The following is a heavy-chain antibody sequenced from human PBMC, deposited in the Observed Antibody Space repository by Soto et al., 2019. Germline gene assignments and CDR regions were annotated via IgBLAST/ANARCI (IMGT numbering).Heavy chain of an antibody. D-gene: IGHD2-15*01. CDR1: GGTFSSYT. V-gene: IGHV1-69*02. Sequence: QVPLVQSGAEVKKPGSSVRVSCTPSGGTFSSYTISWVRQAPGQGLEWMGRIVPITGMTRYAQKFQGRLTITAVTSTTTAYLELSSLTSEDSAVYFCSRGVASVVESWGQGTQVTVSS. CDR2: IVPITGMT. CDR3: SRGVASVVES. J-gene: IGHJ4*02.